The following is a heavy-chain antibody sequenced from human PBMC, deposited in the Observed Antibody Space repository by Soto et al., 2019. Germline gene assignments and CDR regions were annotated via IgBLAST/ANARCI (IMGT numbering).Heavy chain of an antibody. CDR1: GYTLTSYG. CDR2: ISAYNGNT. V-gene: IGHV1-18*01. D-gene: IGHD6-6*01. Sequence: ASVKVSCKASGYTLTSYGISWVRQAPGQGLEWMGWISAYNGNTNYAQKLQGRVTMTTDTSTSTAYMELRSLRSDDTAVYYCASSSARMDAFEIWGQGTMVTVSS. J-gene: IGHJ3*02. CDR3: ASSSARMDAFEI.